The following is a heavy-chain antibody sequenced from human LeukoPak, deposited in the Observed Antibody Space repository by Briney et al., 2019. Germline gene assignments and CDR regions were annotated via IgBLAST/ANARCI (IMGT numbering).Heavy chain of an antibody. CDR1: GFTFNRYS. D-gene: IGHD1-26*01. CDR3: AREGFIVGALSYYYYGMDV. CDR2: ISSSGTTI. J-gene: IGHJ6*02. Sequence: PGGPLRLSCAASGFTFNRYSMNWVRQAPGKGLEWISYISSSGTTIYYADSVQGRFIISRDNAKNSLYLQMNSLRAEDTAVYYCAREGFIVGALSYYYYGMDVWGQGTTVTVSS. V-gene: IGHV3-48*04.